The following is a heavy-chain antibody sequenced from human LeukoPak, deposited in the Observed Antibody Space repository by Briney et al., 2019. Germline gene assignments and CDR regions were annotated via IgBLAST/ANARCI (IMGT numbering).Heavy chain of an antibody. CDR1: GFTFSGNW. CDR2: IDRDGTST. D-gene: IGHD6-13*01. Sequence: PGGSLRLSCAASGFTFSGNWMHWVRQAPGKGLVWVARIDRDGTSTGYADSVKGRFTFSRDNSKNTLYLQMNSLRAEDTAVYYCAGGPPYSSSWYYFDYWGQGTLVTVSS. J-gene: IGHJ4*02. CDR3: AGGPPYSSSWYYFDY. V-gene: IGHV3-74*01.